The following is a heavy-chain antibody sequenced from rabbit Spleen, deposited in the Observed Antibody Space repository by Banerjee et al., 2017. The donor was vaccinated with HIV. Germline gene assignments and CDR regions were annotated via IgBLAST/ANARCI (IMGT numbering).Heavy chain of an antibody. D-gene: IGHD8-1*01. CDR2: IDTGSSGFT. CDR1: GVSFNFNSY. CDR3: ARDSGSSFSSYGMDL. J-gene: IGHJ6*01. Sequence: QSLEESGGDLVKPGASLTLTCTASGVSFNFNSYMCWVRQAPGKGLEWIACIDTGSSGFTYFASWAKGRFTISKTSSTTVTLQMTSLTAADTATYFCARDSGSSFSSYGMDLWAQGPSSPS. V-gene: IGHV1S40*01.